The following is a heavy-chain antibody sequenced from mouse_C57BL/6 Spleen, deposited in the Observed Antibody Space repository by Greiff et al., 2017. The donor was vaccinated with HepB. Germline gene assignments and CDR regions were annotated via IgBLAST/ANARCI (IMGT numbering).Heavy chain of an antibody. Sequence: EVQGVESGGGLVKPGGSLKLSCAASGFTFSSYAMSWVRQTPEKRLEWVATISDGGSYTYYPDNVKGRFTISRDNAKNNLYLQMSHLKSEDTAMYYCAGDDDYCSSFDYWGQGTTLTVSS. CDR2: ISDGGSYT. D-gene: IGHD1-1*01. CDR1: GFTFSSYA. J-gene: IGHJ2*01. V-gene: IGHV5-4*01. CDR3: AGDDDYCSSFDY.